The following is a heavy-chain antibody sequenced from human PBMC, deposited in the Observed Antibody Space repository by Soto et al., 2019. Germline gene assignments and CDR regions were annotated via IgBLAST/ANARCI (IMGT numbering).Heavy chain of an antibody. CDR3: ARVSTIGGGYYDFWSGYTYYFDY. J-gene: IGHJ4*02. CDR1: GYTFTSYG. CDR2: ISAYNGNA. Sequence: QVQLVQSGAEVKKPGASVKVSCKASGYTFTSYGISWVRQAPGQGLEWMGWISAYNGNANYAQKLQGRVTMTTDTSTSTAYMELRSLRFDDTAVYYCARVSTIGGGYYDFWSGYTYYFDYWGQGTLVNVSS. D-gene: IGHD3-3*01. V-gene: IGHV1-18*01.